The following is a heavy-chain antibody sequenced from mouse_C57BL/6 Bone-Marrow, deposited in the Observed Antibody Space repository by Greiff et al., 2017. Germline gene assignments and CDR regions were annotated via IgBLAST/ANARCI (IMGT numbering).Heavy chain of an antibody. D-gene: IGHD1-1*01. J-gene: IGHJ2*01. CDR2: IYPRSGNT. CDR3: ARWGGSYYFDY. V-gene: IGHV1-81*01. CDR1: GYTFTSYG. Sequence: QVQLQQSGAELARPGASVKLSCKASGYTFTSYGISWVKQRTGQGLEWIGEIYPRSGNTYYNEKFKGKATLTADKSSSTAYMALRSLTSEDSAVYFCARWGGSYYFDYWGQGTTLTVSS.